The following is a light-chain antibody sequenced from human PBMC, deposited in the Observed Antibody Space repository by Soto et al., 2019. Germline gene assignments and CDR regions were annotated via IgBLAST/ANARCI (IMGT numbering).Light chain of an antibody. CDR1: QGIASW. CDR2: KAS. Sequence: DIELTQSPCALSASVGERVTITCRASQGIASWLAWYQRKLGKAPKLLIYKASSLESGVPSRFSGSGSGTEFTLTISSLQPDDFATYYCQQYNSYSRTFGQGTKVDIK. CDR3: QQYNSYSRT. J-gene: IGKJ1*01. V-gene: IGKV1-5*03.